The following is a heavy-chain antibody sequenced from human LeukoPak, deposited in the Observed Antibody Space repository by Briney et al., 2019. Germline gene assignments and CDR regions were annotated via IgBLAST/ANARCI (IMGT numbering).Heavy chain of an antibody. V-gene: IGHV4-59*08. J-gene: IGHJ4*02. Sequence: SETLSLTCTVSGXSISSYYWSWIRQPPGKGLESIGYIYYTGNTNYNPSLNSRVTISLDTSKNQFSLKLSSVTAADTAVYYCARLKYSSGWYPFDYWGQGTLVTVSS. CDR2: IYYTGNT. CDR3: ARLKYSSGWYPFDY. D-gene: IGHD6-19*01. CDR1: GXSISSYY.